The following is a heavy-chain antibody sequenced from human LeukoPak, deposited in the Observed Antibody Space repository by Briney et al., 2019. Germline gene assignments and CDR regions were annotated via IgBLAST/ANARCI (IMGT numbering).Heavy chain of an antibody. Sequence: PGGSLRLSCAASGFTFSSYSMNWVRQAPGKGLEWVSSISSSSSNIYYADSVKGRFTISRDNAKNSLYLQMNSLRVEDTAVYYCARCTTARTFGSLREIKRSREIDYWGQGTLVTVSS. CDR2: ISSSSSNI. CDR1: GFTFSSYS. V-gene: IGHV3-21*01. CDR3: ARCTTARTFGSLREIKRSREIDY. D-gene: IGHD1-1*01. J-gene: IGHJ4*02.